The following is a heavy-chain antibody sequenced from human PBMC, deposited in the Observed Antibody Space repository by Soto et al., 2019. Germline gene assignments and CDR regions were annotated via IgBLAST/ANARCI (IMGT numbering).Heavy chain of an antibody. Sequence: PSETLSLTCTVSGGSISSYYWSWIRQPPGKGLEWMGYIYYSGSTNYNPSLKSRVTISVDTSKNQFSLKLSSVTAADTAMYYCAGGSGSGTNSYNWFDPWGQGILVTVSS. D-gene: IGHD3-10*01. CDR2: IYYSGST. V-gene: IGHV4-59*01. CDR3: AGGSGSGTNSYNWFDP. CDR1: GGSISSYY. J-gene: IGHJ5*02.